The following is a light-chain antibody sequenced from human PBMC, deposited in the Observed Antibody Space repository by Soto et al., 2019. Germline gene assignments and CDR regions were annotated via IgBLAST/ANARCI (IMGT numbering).Light chain of an antibody. Sequence: DIQMTQSPSSLSASVGDRVTITCRASQDISNYLAWYQQTPGKVPKLLIYAASTLQSGVPSRFSGSGSGTDFTLTISGLQPEDVATYYCQKYDSAPWTFGKGTKVEIK. V-gene: IGKV1-27*01. J-gene: IGKJ1*01. CDR2: AAS. CDR3: QKYDSAPWT. CDR1: QDISNY.